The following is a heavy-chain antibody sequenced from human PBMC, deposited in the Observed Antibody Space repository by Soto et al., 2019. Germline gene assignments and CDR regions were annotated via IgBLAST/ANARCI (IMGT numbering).Heavy chain of an antibody. CDR1: GYTFTNND. CDR2: MNPSNKNT. Sequence: QVQLVQSGAEVKKPGASVKVSCKASGYTFTNNDINWVRQVPGQGLEWMGWMNPSNKNTGYAQKFQGRVTMSRDTSISTAYMELTNLRSEDTAVYYCARGKDAGTFYTFWDYWGQGTLIIVSS. V-gene: IGHV1-8*01. J-gene: IGHJ4*02. CDR3: ARGKDAGTFYTFWDY. D-gene: IGHD1-26*01.